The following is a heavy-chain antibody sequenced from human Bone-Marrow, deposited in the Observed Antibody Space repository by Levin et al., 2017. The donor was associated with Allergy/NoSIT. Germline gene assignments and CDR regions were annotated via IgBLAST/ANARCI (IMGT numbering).Heavy chain of an antibody. CDR2: ICPSDSET. D-gene: IGHD3-3*01. CDR1: GYNFISDC. J-gene: IGHJ4*02. CDR3: ARLRKAGVDGRGYLDC. Sequence: GESLKISCEASGYNFISDCIGWVRQMPGKGLEWMGTICPSDSETTYSPSFQGQVTLSADRSITTAYLHWSSLKASDLSLYYCARLRKAGVDGRGYLDCWGQGTLVTVSS. V-gene: IGHV5-51*01.